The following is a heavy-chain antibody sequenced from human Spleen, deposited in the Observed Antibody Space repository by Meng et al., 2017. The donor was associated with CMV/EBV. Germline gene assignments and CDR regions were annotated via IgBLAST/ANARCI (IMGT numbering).Heavy chain of an antibody. Sequence: ASVKVSCKASGDNFAGHYVHWVRQVAGQGLEWMGWINPHSGNTNFAQKFQGRVTMTRDMSVNTAYMELRRLRSDDSAVYYCATTGAYYDFWSGYHPVNSWGQGTLVTVSS. CDR1: GDNFAGHY. CDR2: INPHSGNT. V-gene: IGHV1-2*02. CDR3: ATTGAYYDFWSGYHPVNS. D-gene: IGHD3-3*01. J-gene: IGHJ5*01.